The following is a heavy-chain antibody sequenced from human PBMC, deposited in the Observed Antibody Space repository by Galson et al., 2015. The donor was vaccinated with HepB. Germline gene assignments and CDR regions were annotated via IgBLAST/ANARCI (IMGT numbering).Heavy chain of an antibody. Sequence: SVKVSCKASGYTFTSYDINWLRQATGQGLEWMGWMNLNSGNTGYAQRFQGRFTMTRSTSISTAYMDLSSLISEDTAVYYCASSNVTSGGAFDTWGQGTMVTVSS. D-gene: IGHD1-26*01. J-gene: IGHJ3*02. CDR3: ASSNVTSGGAFDT. CDR1: GYTFTSYD. V-gene: IGHV1-8*01. CDR2: MNLNSGNT.